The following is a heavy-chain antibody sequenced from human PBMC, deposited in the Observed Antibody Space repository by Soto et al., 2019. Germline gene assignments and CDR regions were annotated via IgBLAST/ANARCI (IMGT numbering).Heavy chain of an antibody. CDR1: GYTFTTYY. D-gene: IGHD3-22*01. Sequence: GASVKVSCKASGYTFTTYYMHWVRQAPGQGLEWMGIISPDGGRTSYAQKFQGRVTMTRDTSTSTVYMELSSLRSEDTAVYYCARGISYFDTTGYYWYHDYWGQGTQVTVSS. CDR2: ISPDGGRT. CDR3: ARGISYFDTTGYYWYHDY. V-gene: IGHV1-46*01. J-gene: IGHJ4*02.